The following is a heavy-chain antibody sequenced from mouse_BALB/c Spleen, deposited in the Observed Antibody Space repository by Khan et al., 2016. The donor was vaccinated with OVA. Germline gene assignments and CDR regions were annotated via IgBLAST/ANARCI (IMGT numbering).Heavy chain of an antibody. J-gene: IGHJ4*01. CDR2: ISSSGST. CDR3: ARDGSRYNYAMDY. D-gene: IGHD2-3*01. CDR1: GYSITSDYA. V-gene: IGHV3-2*02. Sequence: EVKLEESGPGLVKPSQSLSLTCTVTGYSITSDYAWNWIRQFPGNKLEWMGYISSSGSTNYNPALKSRISITRDTSKNQFFLQLNSVTTEDTATYYCARDGSRYNYAMDYWGQGTSVTDSS.